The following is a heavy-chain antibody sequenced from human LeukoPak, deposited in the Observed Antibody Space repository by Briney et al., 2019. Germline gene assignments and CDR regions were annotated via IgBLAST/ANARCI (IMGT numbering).Heavy chain of an antibody. CDR2: ISSSGSTF. CDR1: GFILSDYY. J-gene: IGHJ4*02. D-gene: IGHD5-24*01. V-gene: IGHV3-11*01. Sequence: GGSLRLSCTASGFILSDYYMISIRQAPGKGLEWVSYISSSGSTFYQADSVKGRFTISRDNAKNSLYLQMNSLRVEDTAVYYCARDLRWLQLDYWGQGTLATVSS. CDR3: ARDLRWLQLDY.